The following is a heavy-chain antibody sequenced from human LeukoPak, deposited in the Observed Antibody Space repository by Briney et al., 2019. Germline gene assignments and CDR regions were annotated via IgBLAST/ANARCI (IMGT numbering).Heavy chain of an antibody. V-gene: IGHV1-2*02. CDR2: INPNSGGT. D-gene: IGHD3-10*01. J-gene: IGHJ4*02. CDR1: GYTFTGYY. Sequence: ASVKVSCKACGYTFTGYYMHWVRQAPGQGLEWMGWINPNSGGTNYAQKFQGRVTMTRDTSISTAYMELSRLRSDDTAVYYCAREDESSGAFDYWGQGTLVTVSS. CDR3: AREDESSGAFDY.